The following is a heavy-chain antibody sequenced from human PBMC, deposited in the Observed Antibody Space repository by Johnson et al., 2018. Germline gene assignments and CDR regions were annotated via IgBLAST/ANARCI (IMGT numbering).Heavy chain of an antibody. J-gene: IGHJ6*02. Sequence: VQLVQSGAEVKKPGESLKISCKGSGDSFTSYWIGWVRQMPGKGREWMGISYPGDSDTTYSPSFKGQGTISTDKSNSTAYLPWSSLKGSETAMYYCGGARSWGIQLYYYVYGMDVWGQGTTVTVSS. CDR2: SYPGDSDT. D-gene: IGHD5-18*01. CDR3: GGARSWGIQLYYYVYGMDV. V-gene: IGHV5-51*03. CDR1: GDSFTSYW.